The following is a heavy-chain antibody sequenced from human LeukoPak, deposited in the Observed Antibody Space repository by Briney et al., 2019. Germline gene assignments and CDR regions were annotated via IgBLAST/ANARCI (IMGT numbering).Heavy chain of an antibody. CDR3: AKDISIAAGTVDY. V-gene: IGHV3-9*01. D-gene: IGHD6-13*01. Sequence: GGSLRLSCAASGFTFDDYGMHWVRQAPGKGLEWVSGIWWNSGSIGYADSVKGRFTISRDNAKNSLYLQMNSLRAEDTALYYCAKDISIAAGTVDYWGQGTLVTVSS. CDR1: GFTFDDYG. CDR2: IWWNSGSI. J-gene: IGHJ4*02.